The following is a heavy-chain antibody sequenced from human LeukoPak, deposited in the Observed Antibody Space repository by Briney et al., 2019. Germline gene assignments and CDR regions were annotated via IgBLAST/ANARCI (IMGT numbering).Heavy chain of an antibody. CDR2: ISPDGNYI. V-gene: IGHV3-21*01. D-gene: IGHD3-3*01. CDR1: GFTFSNFA. Sequence: GGSLRLSCAASGFTFSNFAMSWVRQTPGTGLAWLSAISPDGNYIYYADSVKGRFTISRDNAKNSLYLQMNSLRAEDTAVYYCARVSRGFLEPYWGQGTLVTVSS. J-gene: IGHJ4*02. CDR3: ARVSRGFLEPY.